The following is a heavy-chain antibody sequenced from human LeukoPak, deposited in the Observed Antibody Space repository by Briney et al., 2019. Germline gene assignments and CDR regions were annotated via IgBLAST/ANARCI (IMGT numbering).Heavy chain of an antibody. J-gene: IGHJ6*03. V-gene: IGHV1-8*01. CDR3: ARWMATIEQYYYYMDV. CDR2: MNPNSGNT. D-gene: IGHD5-24*01. Sequence: GASVKVSCKASGYTFTSYDINWVRQATGQGLEWMGWMNPNSGNTGYAQKFQGRVTMTRNTSISTAYMELSSLRSEDTAVYYCARWMATIEQYYYYMDVWGKGTTVTVSS. CDR1: GYTFTSYD.